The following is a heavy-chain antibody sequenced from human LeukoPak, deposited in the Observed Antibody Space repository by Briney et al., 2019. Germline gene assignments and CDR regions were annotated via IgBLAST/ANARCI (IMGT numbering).Heavy chain of an antibody. D-gene: IGHD1-1*01. CDR2: ISSSSSYI. CDR3: ARASNWNDPFFDI. Sequence: GGSLRLSCAASGFTFSSYSMNWVRQAPGKGLEWVSSISSSSSYIYYADSVKGRFTISRDNAKNSLSLQMNSLRAEDTAVYYCARASNWNDPFFDIWGQGTMVTVSS. CDR1: GFTFSSYS. V-gene: IGHV3-21*04. J-gene: IGHJ3*02.